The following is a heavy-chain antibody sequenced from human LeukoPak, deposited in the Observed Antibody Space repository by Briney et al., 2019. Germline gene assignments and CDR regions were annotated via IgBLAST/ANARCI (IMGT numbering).Heavy chain of an antibody. Sequence: GGSLRLSCAASGFTFSSYAMHWVRRAPGKGLEWVAVISSDGSKKYYADSVKGRFTISRDNSKNTLYLQMNSLRAEDTAVYYCARASGSTGYYYELSGYWGQGTLVTVSS. J-gene: IGHJ4*02. CDR1: GFTFSSYA. D-gene: IGHD3-22*01. V-gene: IGHV3-30*04. CDR3: ARASGSTGYYYELSGY. CDR2: ISSDGSKK.